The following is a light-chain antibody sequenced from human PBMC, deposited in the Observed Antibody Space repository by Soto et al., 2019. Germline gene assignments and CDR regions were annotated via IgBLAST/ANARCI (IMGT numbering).Light chain of an antibody. J-gene: IGKJ1*01. Sequence: EIVLTQSPATLSLSPGERATLSCRASQSVSSYLAWYQQKPGQAPRLLIYDASNRATGIPARFSGSGSGTDFTLTISSLEPEDFAVYYCQQYNDWPRTFGPGTKVELK. V-gene: IGKV3-11*01. CDR3: QQYNDWPRT. CDR1: QSVSSY. CDR2: DAS.